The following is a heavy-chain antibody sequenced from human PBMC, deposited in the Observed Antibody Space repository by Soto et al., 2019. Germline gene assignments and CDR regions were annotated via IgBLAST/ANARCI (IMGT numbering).Heavy chain of an antibody. Sequence: SETLSLTCTVSGGSISSSSYYWGWIRQPPGKGLEWIGSIYYSGSTYYNPSLKSRVTISVDTSKNQFSLKLSSVTAADTAVYYCARTPEKYYYGSGSYYNGDYYMDVWGKGTTVTVSS. D-gene: IGHD3-10*01. CDR1: GGSISSSSYY. CDR2: IYYSGST. V-gene: IGHV4-39*01. J-gene: IGHJ6*03. CDR3: ARTPEKYYYGSGSYYNGDYYMDV.